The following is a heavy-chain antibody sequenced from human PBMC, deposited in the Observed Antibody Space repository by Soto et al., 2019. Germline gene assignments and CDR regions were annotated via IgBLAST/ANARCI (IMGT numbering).Heavy chain of an antibody. CDR3: VKVSTFYDILTGYYSTNFFDP. D-gene: IGHD3-9*01. J-gene: IGHJ5*02. CDR1: GFTFSEYS. V-gene: IGHV3-64D*06. Sequence: SLRLSCSASGFTFSEYSMHWVRQAPGKGLQYVSTISSDGDITYYADSVKGRFTISRDNSKNTLYLQMNSLRPEDTAVYYCVKVSTFYDILTGYYSTNFFDPWGQGTLVTV. CDR2: ISSDGDIT.